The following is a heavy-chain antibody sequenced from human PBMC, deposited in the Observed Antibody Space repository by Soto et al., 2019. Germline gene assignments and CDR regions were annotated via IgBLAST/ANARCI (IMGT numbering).Heavy chain of an antibody. J-gene: IGHJ3*02. CDR2: INPSGGST. CDR3: ASGLFEDCGDGLYAFDI. CDR1: GYTFINYY. Sequence: ASVKVSCKASGYTFINYYMHWVRQAPGQGLEWMGIINPSGGSTRYAQKFQGRVTMTRDTSTRTVYMELSSLRSEDTAVYYCASGLFEDCGDGLYAFDIWGQGTMVTVSS. D-gene: IGHD2-21*01. V-gene: IGHV1-46*03.